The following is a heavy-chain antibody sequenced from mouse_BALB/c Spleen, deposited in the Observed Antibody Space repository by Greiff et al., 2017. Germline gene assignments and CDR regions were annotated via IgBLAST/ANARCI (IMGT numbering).Heavy chain of an antibody. V-gene: IGHV1-85*01. CDR1: GYTFTSYD. D-gene: IGHD1-1*01. Sequence: VQLQQSGAELVKPGASVKLSCKASGYTFTSYDINWVRQRPEQGLEWIGWIFPGDGSTKYNEKFKGKATLTTDKSSSTAYMQLNRLTSEVTAVYSSAKEGYGSSLSWFAYWGQGTLVTVSA. J-gene: IGHJ3*01. CDR3: AKEGYGSSLSWFAY. CDR2: IFPGDGST.